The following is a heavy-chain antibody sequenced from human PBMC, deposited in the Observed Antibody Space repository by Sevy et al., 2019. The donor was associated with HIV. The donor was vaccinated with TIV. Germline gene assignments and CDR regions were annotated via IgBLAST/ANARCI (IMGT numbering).Heavy chain of an antibody. Sequence: GGSLRLSCAASGFTFSSYAMHWVRQAPGMGLEWVAVISYDGSNKYYADSVKGRFTISRDNSKNTLYLQMNSLRAEDTAVYYCARDPAYCGGDCSYLFQHWGQSTLVTVSS. J-gene: IGHJ1*01. V-gene: IGHV3-30-3*01. D-gene: IGHD2-21*02. CDR2: ISYDGSNK. CDR1: GFTFSSYA. CDR3: ARDPAYCGGDCSYLFQH.